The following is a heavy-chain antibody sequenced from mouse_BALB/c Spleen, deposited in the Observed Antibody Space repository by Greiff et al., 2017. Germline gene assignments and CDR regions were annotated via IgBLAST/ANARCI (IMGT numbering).Heavy chain of an antibody. CDR2: IWGDGST. J-gene: IGHJ1*01. CDR1: GFSLSSYG. Sequence: VKLMESGPGLVAPSQSLSITCTASGFSLSSYGVSWVRQPPGKGLEWLGVIWGDGSTNYHSALISRLSISKDNSKSKVFLKLNSLQTDDTATYYCVEPALLRYFDVWGAGTTVTVSS. V-gene: IGHV2-3*01. D-gene: IGHD1-1*01. CDR3: VEPALLRYFDV.